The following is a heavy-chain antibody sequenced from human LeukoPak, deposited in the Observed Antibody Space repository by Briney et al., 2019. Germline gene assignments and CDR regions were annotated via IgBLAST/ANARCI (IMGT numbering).Heavy chain of an antibody. CDR2: ISGSGRST. CDR3: ARVSGRIQIWPQPFGDGMDV. Sequence: PGGSLRLSCAASGFTFSSYAMHWVRQAPGKGLECVSAISGSGRSTYYADSVKGRFTISREDSKNTLYLQMNSLRAEDTAIYYCARVSGRIQIWPQPFGDGMDVWGQGTTVTVSS. D-gene: IGHD5-18*01. CDR1: GFTFSSYA. J-gene: IGHJ6*02. V-gene: IGHV3-23*01.